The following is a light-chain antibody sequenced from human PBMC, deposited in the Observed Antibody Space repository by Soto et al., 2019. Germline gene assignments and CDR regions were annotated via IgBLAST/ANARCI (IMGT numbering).Light chain of an antibody. CDR1: QSISYF. CDR2: DAS. J-gene: IGKJ1*01. V-gene: IGKV1-5*01. Sequence: DIQMTQSPSTLSASIGDRVTITCRASQSISYFLARYQQKPGKAPNLLIYDASSLESGAPSRFSGSGSGTQFTLTIYSLQPDDFATYYCQHYDSSSPWTFGQGTKV. CDR3: QHYDSSSPWT.